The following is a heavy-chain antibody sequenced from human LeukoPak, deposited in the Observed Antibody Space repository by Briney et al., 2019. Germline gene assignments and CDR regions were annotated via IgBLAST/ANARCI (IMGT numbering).Heavy chain of an antibody. CDR1: GFTFSSYW. J-gene: IGHJ6*04. CDR2: ITSDGSST. V-gene: IGHV3-74*01. D-gene: IGHD2-21*01. CDR3: ARGLWPYYCYYGMDV. Sequence: GGSLRLSCAASGFTFSSYWMHWVRQAPGKGLVWVSRITSDGSSTSYADSVKGRFTISRDNAKNTLYLQMNSLRAEDTAVYYCARGLWPYYCYYGMDVWGKGTTVTVSS.